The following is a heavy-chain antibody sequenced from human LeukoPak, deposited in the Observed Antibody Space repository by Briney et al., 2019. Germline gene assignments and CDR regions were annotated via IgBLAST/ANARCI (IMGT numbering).Heavy chain of an antibody. V-gene: IGHV4-59*01. Sequence: NPSETLSLTCTVSGGSISSYYWSWIRQPPVKVLEWIGYIYYSGSTNYNPSLKSRVTISVDTSKNQFSLKLSSVTAADTAVYYCARCRGGSCYWFDPWGQGTLVTVSS. CDR2: IYYSGST. D-gene: IGHD2-15*01. CDR1: GGSISSYY. J-gene: IGHJ5*02. CDR3: ARCRGGSCYWFDP.